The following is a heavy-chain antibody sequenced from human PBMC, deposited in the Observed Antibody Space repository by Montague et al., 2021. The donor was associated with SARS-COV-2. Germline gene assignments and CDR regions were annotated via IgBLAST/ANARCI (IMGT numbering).Heavy chain of an antibody. CDR1: GFTFSSYA. D-gene: IGHD4-17*01. J-gene: IGHJ5*02. Sequence: SLRLSCAASGFTFSSYAMSWVRQAPGKGLEWVSVIYSGGSSTYYADSVKGRFTISRDNSKNTLYLQMNSLRAEDTAVYYCATTTGVGSWGQGTLVTVSS. CDR2: IYSGGSST. CDR3: ATTTGVGS. V-gene: IGHV3-23*03.